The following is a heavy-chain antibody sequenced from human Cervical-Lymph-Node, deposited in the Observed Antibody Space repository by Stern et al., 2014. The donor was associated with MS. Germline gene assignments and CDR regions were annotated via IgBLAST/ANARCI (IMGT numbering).Heavy chain of an antibody. Sequence: VQLVESGGGVVQPGRSLRLSCAASGFAFNTFGMHWVRQGPGKGLEWVAVIWHDGSEQYYADSVKGRFTISRDNSDNTLYLQMDSLNFEDTAVYYCAKDSYSYGPLFASWGQGTQVTVSP. CDR2: IWHDGSEQ. V-gene: IGHV3-33*06. CDR3: AKDSYSYGPLFAS. J-gene: IGHJ4*02. CDR1: GFAFNTFG. D-gene: IGHD5-18*01.